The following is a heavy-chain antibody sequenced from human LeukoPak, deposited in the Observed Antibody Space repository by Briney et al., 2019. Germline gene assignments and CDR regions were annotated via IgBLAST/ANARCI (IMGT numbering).Heavy chain of an antibody. V-gene: IGHV3-7*01. CDR3: ARVPVVVAASYFDY. J-gene: IGHJ4*02. Sequence: GGSLRLSCAASGFTFSSYWMSWVRQVPGKGLEWVANIKQDGSEKYYVDSVKGRFTISRDNAKNSLYLQMNSLRAEDTAVYYCARVPVVVAASYFDYWGQGTLVTVSS. D-gene: IGHD2-15*01. CDR1: GFTFSSYW. CDR2: IKQDGSEK.